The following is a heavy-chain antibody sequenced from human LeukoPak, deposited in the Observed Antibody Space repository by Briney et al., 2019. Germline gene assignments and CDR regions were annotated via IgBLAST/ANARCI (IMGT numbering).Heavy chain of an antibody. CDR2: IYSGGGT. V-gene: IGHV3-66*01. CDR1: GFTFNSYS. CDR3: ARGGGSGFSAYYFDY. D-gene: IGHD6-19*01. Sequence: GALRPSCAASGFTFNSYSMNWVRQAPGKGLEWVSIIYSGGGTDYADSVKGRFTISRDSSKNTLYVQMTTLRAEETAVYYCARGGGSGFSAYYFDYWGQGTLVTVSS. J-gene: IGHJ4*02.